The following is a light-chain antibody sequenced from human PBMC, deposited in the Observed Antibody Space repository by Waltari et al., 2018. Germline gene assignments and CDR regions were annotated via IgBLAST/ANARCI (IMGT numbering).Light chain of an antibody. V-gene: IGLV2-23*02. CDR1: SSDVGSYNL. CDR3: SSYAGNRSVV. Sequence: QSALTQPASVSGSPGQSITVSCTGTSSDVGSYNLVSWYQQHPGKAPKLLMCEVSQLPSGISNRFSGSKSGNTASLTVSGLQAEDGADYYCSSYAGNRSVVFGGGTKLTVL. J-gene: IGLJ2*01. CDR2: EVS.